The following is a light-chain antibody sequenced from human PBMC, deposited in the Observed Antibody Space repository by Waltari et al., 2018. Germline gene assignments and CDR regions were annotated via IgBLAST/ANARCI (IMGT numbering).Light chain of an antibody. CDR2: DSS. V-gene: IGKV3-20*01. CDR3: QQYENSPLT. CDR1: QNITNNH. Sequence: EVILTQSPDTLSLSPGARATPSCRASQNITNNHLAWYQQKPGLAPRLLIYDSSSRATGVPDRFSGSGSGTDFTLTIGRLEPEDYAVYYCQQYENSPLTFGGGTQVETK. J-gene: IGKJ4*01.